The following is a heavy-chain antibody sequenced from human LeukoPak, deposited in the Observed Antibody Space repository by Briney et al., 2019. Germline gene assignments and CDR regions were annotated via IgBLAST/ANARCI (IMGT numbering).Heavy chain of an antibody. CDR2: ISSSGSSI. Sequence: PGGSLRLSCAASGFTFSDYSMNWVRQAPGKGLEWISYISSSGSSISYADSVKGRFTISRDNAKNSLNLQMNSLRAEDTAVYYCARDRLFGNLPDYWGQGTLVTVSS. J-gene: IGHJ4*02. CDR3: ARDRLFGNLPDY. CDR1: GFTFSDYS. V-gene: IGHV3-48*04. D-gene: IGHD1-7*01.